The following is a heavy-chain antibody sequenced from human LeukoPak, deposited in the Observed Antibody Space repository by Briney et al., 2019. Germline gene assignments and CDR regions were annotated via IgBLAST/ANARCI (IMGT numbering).Heavy chain of an antibody. CDR1: GFTFSSYG. Sequence: PGGSLRLSCAASGFTFSSYGMHWVRQAPGKGLEWVAFIRYDGSNKYYADSVKGRFTISRDNSKNTLYLQMNSLRAEDTAVYYCAKTLYYYDSSGPPHYWGQGTLVTVSS. CDR3: AKTLYYYDSSGPPHY. D-gene: IGHD3-22*01. J-gene: IGHJ4*02. CDR2: IRYDGSNK. V-gene: IGHV3-30*02.